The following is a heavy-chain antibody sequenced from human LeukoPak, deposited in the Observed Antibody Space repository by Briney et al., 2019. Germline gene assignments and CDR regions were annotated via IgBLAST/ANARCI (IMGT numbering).Heavy chain of an antibody. V-gene: IGHV3-48*04. J-gene: IGHJ4*02. CDR3: ARDRRYLMIADFDY. CDR1: GFTFSSYS. CDR2: ISSSSSTI. D-gene: IGHD3-22*01. Sequence: PGGSLRLSCAASGFTFSSYSMNWVRQAPGKGREWVSYISSSSSTIYYADSVKGRFTISRDNAKNSLYLQMNSLRAEDTAVYYCARDRRYLMIADFDYWGQGTLVTVSS.